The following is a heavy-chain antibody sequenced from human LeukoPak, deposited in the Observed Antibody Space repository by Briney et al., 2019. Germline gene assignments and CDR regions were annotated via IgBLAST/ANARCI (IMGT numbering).Heavy chain of an antibody. CDR1: GGSISSYY. J-gene: IGHJ5*02. CDR2: VSYSGST. D-gene: IGHD6-13*01. V-gene: IGHV4-59*01. Sequence: SETLSLTCAVSGGSISSYYWSWIRQPPGKGLEWIGYVSYSGSTNYNPSLKSRVTISVDTSKNQFSLKLSSVTAADTAVYYCVHTRAAAGTVWFDPWGQGTLVTVSS. CDR3: VHTRAAAGTVWFDP.